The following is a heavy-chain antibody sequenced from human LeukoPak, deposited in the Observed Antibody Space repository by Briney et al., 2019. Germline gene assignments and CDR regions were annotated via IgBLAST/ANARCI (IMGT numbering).Heavy chain of an antibody. CDR1: GGTFSSYA. CDR2: IIPIFGTA. CDR3: ARGEQQLTPTGRFDP. V-gene: IGHV1-69*05. D-gene: IGHD6-13*01. J-gene: IGHJ5*02. Sequence: GASVKVSCKASGGTFSSYAISWVRQAPGQGLEWMGGIIPIFGTANYAQKFQGRVTITTDESASTAYMELSSLRSEDTAVYYCARGEQQLTPTGRFDPWGQGTLVTVSS.